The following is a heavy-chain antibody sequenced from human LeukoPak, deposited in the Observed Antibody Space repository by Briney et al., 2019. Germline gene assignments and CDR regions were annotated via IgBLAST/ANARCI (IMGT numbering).Heavy chain of an antibody. J-gene: IGHJ3*02. CDR2: ISSSSSYI. V-gene: IGHV3-21*01. CDR3: ARDRYYYGSGGDDAFDI. Sequence: GGSLRLSCAASGFTFSSYSMNWVRQAPGKGLEWVSSISSSSSYIYYADSVEGRFTISRDNAKNSLYLQMNSLRAEDTAVYYCARDRYYYGSGGDDAFDIWGQGTMVTVSS. CDR1: GFTFSSYS. D-gene: IGHD3-10*01.